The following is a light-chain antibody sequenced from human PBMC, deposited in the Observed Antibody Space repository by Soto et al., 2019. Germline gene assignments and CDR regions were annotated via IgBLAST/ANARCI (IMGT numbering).Light chain of an antibody. CDR1: NSDVGGYNY. Sequence: QSVLTQPASVSGSPGQSITISCTGTNSDVGGYNYVSWYQQHPGKAPKLMIYEVSNRPSGVSNRFSGSKSGNTAALTISGLPAEDEADYYCSSYTSSSTLVFGGGTKLTVL. CDR3: SSYTSSSTLV. CDR2: EVS. J-gene: IGLJ2*01. V-gene: IGLV2-14*01.